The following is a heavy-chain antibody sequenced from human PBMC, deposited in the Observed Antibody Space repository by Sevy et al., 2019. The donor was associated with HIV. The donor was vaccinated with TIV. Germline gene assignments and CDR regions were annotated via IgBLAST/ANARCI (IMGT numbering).Heavy chain of an antibody. CDR2: IRSKANSYAT. CDR3: TRHGGSSSFWNWFDP. D-gene: IGHD6-13*01. J-gene: IGHJ5*02. Sequence: GGSLRLSCAASGFTFSGSAMHWVRQASGKGLEWVGRIRSKANSYATAYAASVKGRFTISRDDSKNTGYLQMNSLKTEDTAVYYCTRHGGSSSFWNWFDPWGQGTLVTVSS. V-gene: IGHV3-73*01. CDR1: GFTFSGSA.